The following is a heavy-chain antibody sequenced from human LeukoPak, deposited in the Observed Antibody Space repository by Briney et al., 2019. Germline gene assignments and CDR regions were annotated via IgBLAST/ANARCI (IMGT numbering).Heavy chain of an antibody. D-gene: IGHD3-3*01. CDR1: GFTFSGYW. CDR2: INSDGSST. CDR3: AREDLTYYDFWSGYYTNWFDP. Sequence: PGGSLRLSCAASGFTFSGYWMHWVRQAPGKGLVWVSRINSDGSSTSYADSVKGRFTISRDNAKNTLYLQMNSLRAEDTAVYYCAREDLTYYDFWSGYYTNWFDPWGQGTLVTVSS. V-gene: IGHV3-74*01. J-gene: IGHJ5*02.